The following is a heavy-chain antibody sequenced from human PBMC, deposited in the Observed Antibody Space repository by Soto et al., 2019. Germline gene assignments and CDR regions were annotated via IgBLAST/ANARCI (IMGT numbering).Heavy chain of an antibody. D-gene: IGHD6-19*01. CDR2: IDPSDSYT. V-gene: IGHV5-10-1*01. Sequence: PGESLKISCKGSGYGFTSYWISWVRQMPGKGLEWMGRIDPSDSYTNYSPSFQGHVTISADKSISTAYLQWSSLKASDTAMYYCAASPIAVAGLGFDYWGQGTLVTVSS. CDR3: AASPIAVAGLGFDY. J-gene: IGHJ4*02. CDR1: GYGFTSYW.